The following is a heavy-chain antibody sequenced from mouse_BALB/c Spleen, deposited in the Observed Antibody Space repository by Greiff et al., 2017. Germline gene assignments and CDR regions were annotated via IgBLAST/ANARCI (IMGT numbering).Heavy chain of an antibody. V-gene: IGHV2-9*02. CDR2: IWAGGST. CDR1: GFSLTSYG. J-gene: IGHJ2*01. CDR3: DRGGVLLYYFDY. Sequence: VQLMESGPGLVAPSQTLSITCTVSGFSLTSYGVHWVRQPPGKGLEWLGVIWAGGSTNYNSALMSRLSISKDNSKSQVFLKMNSLQTDDTAMYYCDRGGVLLYYFDYWGQGTTVTVSS.